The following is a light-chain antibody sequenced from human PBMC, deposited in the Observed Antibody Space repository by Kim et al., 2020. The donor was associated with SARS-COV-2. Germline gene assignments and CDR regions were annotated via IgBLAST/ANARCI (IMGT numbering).Light chain of an antibody. J-gene: IGKJ2*01. CDR1: QSVYSGY. Sequence: EVVLTQSPGTLSLSPGERATLSCRASQSVYSGYFGWYQQKPGQAPRLLIYGASNRATGIPDRFSGSGSGTDFSLTISRLEPEDFAVYYCQQYTESSSTFGQGTKLEI. CDR3: QQYTESSST. V-gene: IGKV3-20*01. CDR2: GAS.